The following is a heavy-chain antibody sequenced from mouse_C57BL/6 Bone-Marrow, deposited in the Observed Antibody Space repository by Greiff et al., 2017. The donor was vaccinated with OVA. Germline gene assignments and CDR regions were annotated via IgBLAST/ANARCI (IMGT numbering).Heavy chain of an antibody. CDR3: ARESYYYGLDY. D-gene: IGHD1-1*01. Sequence: VKLQESGPELVKPGASVKISCKASGYAFSSSWMNWVKQRPGKGLEWIGRIYPGDGDTNYNGKFKGKATLTADKSSSTAYMQLSSLTSEDSAVYFCARESYYYGLDYWGQGTTLTVSS. CDR1: GYAFSSSW. J-gene: IGHJ2*01. V-gene: IGHV1-82*01. CDR2: IYPGDGDT.